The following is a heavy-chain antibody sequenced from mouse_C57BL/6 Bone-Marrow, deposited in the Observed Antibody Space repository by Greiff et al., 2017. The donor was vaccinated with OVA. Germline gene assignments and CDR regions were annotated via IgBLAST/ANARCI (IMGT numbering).Heavy chain of an antibody. J-gene: IGHJ1*03. D-gene: IGHD1-1*01. CDR3: AYGSSYVGYFDV. V-gene: IGHV1-55*01. Sequence: QVQLQQPGAELVKPGASVKMSCKASGYTFTSYWITWVKQRPGQGLEWIGDIYPGSGSTNYNEKFKSKATLTVDTSSSTAYMQLSSLTSEDSAVYYCAYGSSYVGYFDVWGTGTTVTVSS. CDR2: IYPGSGST. CDR1: GYTFTSYW.